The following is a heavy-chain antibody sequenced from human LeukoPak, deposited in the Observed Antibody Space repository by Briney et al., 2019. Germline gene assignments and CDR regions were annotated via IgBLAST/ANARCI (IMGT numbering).Heavy chain of an antibody. CDR3: AKTGSSRFDY. CDR1: GFTFSSYA. Sequence: GGSLRLSCAASGFTFSSYAMSWVRQAPGKGLEWVSAISGSGGTTYYADSAKGRFTISTDNSKNTLDLQMNSLRAEDTAVYYCAKTGSSRFDYWGQGTLVTVSS. CDR2: ISGSGGTT. V-gene: IGHV3-23*01. J-gene: IGHJ4*02. D-gene: IGHD1-26*01.